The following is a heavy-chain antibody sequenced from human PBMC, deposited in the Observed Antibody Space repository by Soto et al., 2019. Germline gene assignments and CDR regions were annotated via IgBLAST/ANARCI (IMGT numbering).Heavy chain of an antibody. CDR2: INPNSGGT. CDR1: GYTFTGYY. J-gene: IGHJ6*02. D-gene: IGHD3-22*01. V-gene: IGHV1-2*02. Sequence: ASVKVSCKASGYTFTGYYMHWVRQAPGQGPEWMGWINPNSGGTNYAQKFQGRVTMTRDTSTRTDYMELSSLRSDDTAVYYCAILYYYDSGDYYSNYQYYGMDVWGQGTTVTVSS. CDR3: AILYYYDSGDYYSNYQYYGMDV.